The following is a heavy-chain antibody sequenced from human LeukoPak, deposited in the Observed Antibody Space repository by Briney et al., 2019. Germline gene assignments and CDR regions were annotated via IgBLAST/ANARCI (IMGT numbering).Heavy chain of an antibody. J-gene: IGHJ4*02. Sequence: PGGTLRLSCAASGFTFSSYEMNWVRQAPGKGLEWVSYISSRDTTIYYADSVKGRCTISRDNAKNSLCLQMNSLRTEDTAVYYCATPLPLDYWGQGTLVTVSS. CDR1: GFTFSSYE. CDR3: ATPLPLDY. V-gene: IGHV3-48*03. CDR2: ISSRDTTI.